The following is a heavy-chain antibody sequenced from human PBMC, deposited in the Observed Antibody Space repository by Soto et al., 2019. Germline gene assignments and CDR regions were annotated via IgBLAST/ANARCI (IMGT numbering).Heavy chain of an antibody. D-gene: IGHD6-19*01. CDR1: GGSFSGYY. CDR2: INHSGST. J-gene: IGHJ4*02. V-gene: IGHV4-34*01. CDR3: ARGLRGWNRQFFDY. Sequence: RTCAVYGGSFSGYYWSWIRQPPGKGLEWIGEINHSGSTNYNPSLKSRVTISVDTSKNQFSLKLSSVTAADTAVYYCARGLRGWNRQFFDYWGQGTLVTVSS.